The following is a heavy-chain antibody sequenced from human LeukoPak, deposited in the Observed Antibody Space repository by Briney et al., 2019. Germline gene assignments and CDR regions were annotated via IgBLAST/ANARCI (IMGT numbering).Heavy chain of an antibody. CDR2: ISGSGGST. J-gene: IGHJ6*03. D-gene: IGHD6-13*01. V-gene: IGHV3-23*01. CDR1: GFTFGSYA. Sequence: GGSLRLSCAASGFTFGSYAMSWVRQAPGKGLEWVSAISGSGGSTYYADSVKGRFTISRDNSKNTLCLQMNSLRAEDTAVYYCAKEGGSSWYSYYYYMDVWGKGTTVTVSS. CDR3: AKEGGSSWYSYYYYMDV.